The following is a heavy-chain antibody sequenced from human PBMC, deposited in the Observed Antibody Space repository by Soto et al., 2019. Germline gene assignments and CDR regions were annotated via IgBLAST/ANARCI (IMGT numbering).Heavy chain of an antibody. D-gene: IGHD3-10*01. CDR3: ARPRMSLWFGESHRHYGMDV. J-gene: IGHJ6*02. CDR2: ISYDGSNK. Sequence: GGSLRLSCAASGFTFSSYAMHWVRQAPGKGLEWVAVISYDGSNKYYADSVEGRFTISRDKSKNTLYLQMNSLRAEDTAVYYCARPRMSLWFGESHRHYGMDVWGQGTTVTVSS. CDR1: GFTFSSYA. V-gene: IGHV3-30-3*01.